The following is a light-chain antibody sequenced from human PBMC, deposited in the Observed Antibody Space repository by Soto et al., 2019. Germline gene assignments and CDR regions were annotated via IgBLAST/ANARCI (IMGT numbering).Light chain of an antibody. Sequence: AIQMTQSPSSLSAYVGDRVTITWRASQGMRNDLGWYQQKPGKAPKLLMFDVSRLQSGVPSRFSGSGSGTDFTLTISSLQPEDFGTYYCLQDYNYPWTFGQGTKVEIK. CDR1: QGMRND. CDR2: DVS. J-gene: IGKJ1*01. V-gene: IGKV1-6*01. CDR3: LQDYNYPWT.